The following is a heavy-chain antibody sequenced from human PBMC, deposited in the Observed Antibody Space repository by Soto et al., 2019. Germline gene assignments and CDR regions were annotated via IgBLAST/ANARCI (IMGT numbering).Heavy chain of an antibody. Sequence: ASMKVSCKASGYTFTSYDINWVRQATGQGLEWMRWMNPNSGNTGYAQKFQGRVTMTRNTSISTAYMELSSLRSEDTAVYYCASSPLPSTLTYYYYYMDVWGKGTTVTVSS. CDR1: GYTFTSYD. CDR3: ASSPLPSTLTYYYYYMDV. V-gene: IGHV1-8*01. CDR2: MNPNSGNT. J-gene: IGHJ6*03.